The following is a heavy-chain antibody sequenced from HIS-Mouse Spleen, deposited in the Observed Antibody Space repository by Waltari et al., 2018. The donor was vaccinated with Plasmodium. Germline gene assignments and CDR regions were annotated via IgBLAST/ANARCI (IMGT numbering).Heavy chain of an antibody. CDR2: IYYSGST. Sequence: QVQLQESGPGLVKPSETLSLTCTVSGCSISRYYWSWIRQPPGKGLEWIAYIYYSGSTNYNPSLKSRVTISVDTSKNQFSLKLSSVTAADTAVFYCARGGYSSSSYYFDYWGQGTLVTVSS. D-gene: IGHD6-6*01. V-gene: IGHV4-59*01. CDR1: GCSISRYY. CDR3: ARGGYSSSSYYFDY. J-gene: IGHJ4*02.